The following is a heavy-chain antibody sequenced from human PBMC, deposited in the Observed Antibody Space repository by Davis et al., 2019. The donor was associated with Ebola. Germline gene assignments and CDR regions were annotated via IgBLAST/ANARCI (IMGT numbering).Heavy chain of an antibody. Sequence: AASVKVSCKASGYTFTSYAMHWVRQAPGQGLEWMGIINPSGGSTSYAQKFQGRVTMTRDTSTSTVYMELSSLGSEDTAVYYCARVRALHYFDYWGQGTLVTVSS. CDR1: GYTFTSYA. V-gene: IGHV1-46*01. J-gene: IGHJ4*02. CDR3: ARVRALHYFDY. CDR2: INPSGGST.